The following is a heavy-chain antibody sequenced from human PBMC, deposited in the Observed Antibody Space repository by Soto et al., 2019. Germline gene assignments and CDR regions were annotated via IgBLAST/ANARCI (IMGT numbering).Heavy chain of an antibody. J-gene: IGHJ6*02. CDR2: IWFDGSNK. CDR3: ARDQDEFFGNLDV. V-gene: IGHV3-33*01. Sequence: GGSLRLSCATSGFTFNNYGMHWVRQAPGKGLEWVAVIWFDGSNKYEADSVKGRFTISRDNSKDTLYLQMNSLRPEDTAVYYCARDQDEFFGNLDVWGQGTTVTVSS. D-gene: IGHD3-3*01. CDR1: GFTFNNYG.